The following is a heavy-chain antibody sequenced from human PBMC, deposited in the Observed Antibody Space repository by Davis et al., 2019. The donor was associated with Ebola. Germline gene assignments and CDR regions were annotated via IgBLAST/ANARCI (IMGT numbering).Heavy chain of an antibody. CDR3: ARALSSGWYRGFDY. J-gene: IGHJ4*02. V-gene: IGHV3-33*01. CDR1: GFTFSSYG. CDR2: IWYDGSNK. D-gene: IGHD6-19*01. Sequence: GESLKISCAASGFTFSSYGMHWVRQAPGKGLEWVAVIWYDGSNKYYADSVKGRFTISRDNSKNTLYLQMNSLRAEDTAVYYCARALSSGWYRGFDYWGQGTLVTVSS.